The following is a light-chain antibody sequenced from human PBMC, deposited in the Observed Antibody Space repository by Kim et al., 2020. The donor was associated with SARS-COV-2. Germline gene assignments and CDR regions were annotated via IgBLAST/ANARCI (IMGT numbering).Light chain of an antibody. CDR2: GAT. CDR1: QNMGCN. J-gene: IGKJ2*01. CDR3: QQYNNLYT. V-gene: IGKV3-15*01. Sequence: RPVSPGDKAAPPGRASQNMGCNLAGYQQNPGQAPRLLIHGATTRATGIPGRFSGSGSGTEFTLTINSLQSEDFAVYHCQQYNNLYTFGQGTKLEI.